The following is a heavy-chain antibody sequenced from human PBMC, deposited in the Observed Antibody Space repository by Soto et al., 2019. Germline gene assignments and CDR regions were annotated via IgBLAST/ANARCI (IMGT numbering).Heavy chain of an antibody. CDR1: GGTFSRYT. V-gene: IGHV1-69*02. Sequence: QVQLVQSGAEVKKPGSSVKVSCKASGGTFSRYTISWVRQAPGQGLEWMGRIIPILSVANYAQKFQGRVTINADKSTSTAYMELSSLRSEDTAVYYWAAAGDGYYAMDVWGQGTTVTVSS. J-gene: IGHJ6*02. CDR2: IIPILSVA. CDR3: AAAGDGYYAMDV. D-gene: IGHD4-17*01.